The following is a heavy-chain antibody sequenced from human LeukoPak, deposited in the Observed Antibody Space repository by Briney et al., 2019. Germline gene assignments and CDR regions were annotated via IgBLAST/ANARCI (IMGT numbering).Heavy chain of an antibody. CDR2: ISYDGSNK. V-gene: IGHV3-30*04. D-gene: IGHD6-13*01. J-gene: IGHJ4*02. CDR1: ALSFGRFE. Sequence: SGPTLGLPHVDRALSFGRFEMQWVREALSKGLEWVAVISYDGSNKYYADSVKGRFTISRDNSKNTLYLQMNSLRAEDTAVYYCAREGNIAAPGDFDYWGQGTLVTVSS. CDR3: AREGNIAAPGDFDY.